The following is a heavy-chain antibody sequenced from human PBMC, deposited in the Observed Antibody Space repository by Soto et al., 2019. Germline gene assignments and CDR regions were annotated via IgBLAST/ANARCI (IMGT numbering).Heavy chain of an antibody. Sequence: GGSLRLSCVASGFTFKGAWMNWVRQAPGKGLEWVSSISSSSTYIYYADSVKGRFTISRDNAKNSLFLQMNSLRAEDTAVYYCARGLYYYDSSVYYFAWGQGTLVTVSS. CDR2: ISSSSTYI. D-gene: IGHD3-22*01. CDR1: GFTFKGAW. CDR3: ARGLYYYDSSVYYFA. V-gene: IGHV3-21*01. J-gene: IGHJ4*02.